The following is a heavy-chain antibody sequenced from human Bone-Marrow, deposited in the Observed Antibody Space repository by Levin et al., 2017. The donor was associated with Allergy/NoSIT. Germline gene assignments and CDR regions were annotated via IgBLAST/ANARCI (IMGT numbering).Heavy chain of an antibody. CDR1: GYTFTGYY. Sequence: ASVKVSCKASGYTFTGYYMHWVRQAPGQGLEWMGRINPNSGGTNYAQKFQGRVTMTRDTSISTAYMELSRLRSDDTAVYYCAILPGDRKAFDIWGQGTMVTVSS. CDR2: INPNSGGT. CDR3: AILPGDRKAFDI. J-gene: IGHJ3*02. D-gene: IGHD7-27*01. V-gene: IGHV1-2*06.